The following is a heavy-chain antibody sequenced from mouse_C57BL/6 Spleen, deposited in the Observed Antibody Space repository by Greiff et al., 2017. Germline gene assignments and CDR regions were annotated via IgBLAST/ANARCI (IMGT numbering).Heavy chain of an antibody. CDR2: IDPSDSYT. CDR3: ASGDSLDY. CDR1: GYTFTSYW. V-gene: IGHV1-59*01. D-gene: IGHD3-3*01. Sequence: QVQLQQPGAELVRPGTSVKLSCKASGYTFTSYWMHWVKQRPGQGLEWIGVIDPSDSYTNYNQKFKGKATLTVDTSSSTAYMQLSSLTSEDSAVYYCASGDSLDYWGQGTTLTVSS. J-gene: IGHJ2*01.